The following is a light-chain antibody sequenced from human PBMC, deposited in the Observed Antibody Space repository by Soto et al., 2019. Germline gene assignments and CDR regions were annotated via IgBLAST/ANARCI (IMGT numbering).Light chain of an antibody. CDR2: DDN. Sequence: QSVLTQPPSVSAAPGQKVTISCSGSSSNIGGNSVSWYQQLPGTAPKLLIYDDNKRPSGIPDRFSGSKSGTSATLGITGFQTGDEADYYCSSYTSRSTHVFGTGTKVTVL. V-gene: IGLV1-51*01. J-gene: IGLJ1*01. CDR3: SSYTSRSTHV. CDR1: SSNIGGNS.